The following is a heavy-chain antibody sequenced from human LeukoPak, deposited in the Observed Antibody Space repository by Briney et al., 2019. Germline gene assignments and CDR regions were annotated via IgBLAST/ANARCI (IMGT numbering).Heavy chain of an antibody. CDR1: GFTFSSYG. CDR2: IRYDGSNK. J-gene: IGHJ4*02. CDR3: AKATPGIAVAGSHPIDY. V-gene: IGHV3-30*02. Sequence: GGSLRLSCAASGFTFSSYGMHWVRQAPGKGLEWVAFIRYDGSNKYYADSVKGRFTISRDSSKNTLYLQMNSLRAEDTAVYYCAKATPGIAVAGSHPIDYWGQGTLVTVSS. D-gene: IGHD6-19*01.